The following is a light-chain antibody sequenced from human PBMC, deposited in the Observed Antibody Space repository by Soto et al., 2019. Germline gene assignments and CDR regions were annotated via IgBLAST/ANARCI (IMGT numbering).Light chain of an antibody. J-gene: IGKJ1*01. CDR2: AAS. V-gene: IGKV1-5*01. CDR3: QQYNDYPWT. Sequence: DIQMTQSPSTLSASVGDRVTITCRASQSISDWLAWYQQKQGKAPNLLIYAASSLESGVPSRFSGSGSGTEFTLAISSLQPDDFATYYCQQYNDYPWTFGQGTKVEIK. CDR1: QSISDW.